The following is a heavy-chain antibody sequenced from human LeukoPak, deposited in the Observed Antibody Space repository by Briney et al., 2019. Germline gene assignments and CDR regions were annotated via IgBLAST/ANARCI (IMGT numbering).Heavy chain of an antibody. D-gene: IGHD3-3*01. Sequence: GGSLRLSCAASGFTFSSYAMSWVRQAPGKGLEWVSAISGSGGSTYYADSVKGRFTISRDNSKNSLYLQMNSLRAEDTAVYYCAREITIFGVVLYYMDVWGKGTTVTVSS. CDR2: ISGSGGST. CDR3: AREITIFGVVLYYMDV. J-gene: IGHJ6*03. V-gene: IGHV3-23*01. CDR1: GFTFSSYA.